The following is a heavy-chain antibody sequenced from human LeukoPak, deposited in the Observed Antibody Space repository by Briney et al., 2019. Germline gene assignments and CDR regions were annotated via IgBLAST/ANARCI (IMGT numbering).Heavy chain of an antibody. D-gene: IGHD5-12*01. J-gene: IGHJ4*02. V-gene: IGHV3-74*01. Sequence: PGGSLRLSCAASGFTFSSYWMHWVRQAPGKGLVWVSRINSDGSSTSYAGSVKGRFTISRDNAKNTLYLQMNSLRAEDTAVYYCARGESGYSGYDYGYWGQGTLVTVSS. CDR3: ARGESGYSGYDYGY. CDR1: GFTFSSYW. CDR2: INSDGSST.